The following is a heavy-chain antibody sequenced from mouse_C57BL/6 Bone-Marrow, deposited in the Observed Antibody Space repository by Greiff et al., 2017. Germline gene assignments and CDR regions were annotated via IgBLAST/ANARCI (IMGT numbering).Heavy chain of an antibody. D-gene: IGHD2-1*01. J-gene: IGHJ2*01. Sequence: VKLVESGAELVKPGASVKMSCKASGYTFTTYPIEWMKQNHGKSLEWIGNFHPYNDDTKYNEKFKGKATLTVEKSSSTVYLELSRLTSDDSAVYYCARRIPYGNYEYFDYWGQGTTLTVSS. CDR3: ARRIPYGNYEYFDY. CDR1: GYTFTTYP. CDR2: FHPYNDDT. V-gene: IGHV1-47*01.